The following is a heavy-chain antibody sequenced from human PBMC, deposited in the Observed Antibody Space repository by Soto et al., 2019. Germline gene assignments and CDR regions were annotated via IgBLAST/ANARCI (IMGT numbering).Heavy chain of an antibody. CDR2: IYYSGST. V-gene: IGHV4-59*01. CDR3: ARDGGPYGDYVGFAYYYYGMDV. D-gene: IGHD4-17*01. J-gene: IGHJ6*02. Sequence: SETLSLTCTVSVGSISSYYWSWIRQPPGKGLEWIGYIYYSGSTNYNPSLKSRVTISVDTSKNQFSLKLSSVTAADTAVYYCARDGGPYGDYVGFAYYYYGMDVWGQGTTVTVSS. CDR1: VGSISSYY.